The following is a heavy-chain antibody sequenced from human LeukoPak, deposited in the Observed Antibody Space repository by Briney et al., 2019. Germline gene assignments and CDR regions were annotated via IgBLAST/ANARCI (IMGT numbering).Heavy chain of an antibody. Sequence: SGGSLRLSCAASGFTFSSYAMSWVRQAPGKGLEWVANIKHDGSEKYYVDSVKGRFTISRDNAKNSLYLQMNSLRAEDTAVYYCARDQTPFVWGQGTLVTVSS. J-gene: IGHJ4*02. CDR1: GFTFSSYA. CDR3: ARDQTPFV. V-gene: IGHV3-7*01. CDR2: IKHDGSEK.